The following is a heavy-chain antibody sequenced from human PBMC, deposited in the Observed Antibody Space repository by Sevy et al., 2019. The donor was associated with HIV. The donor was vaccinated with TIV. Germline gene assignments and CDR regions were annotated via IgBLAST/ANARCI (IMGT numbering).Heavy chain of an antibody. J-gene: IGHJ5*02. D-gene: IGHD3-22*01. CDR2: ISTSGKST. CDR3: LRSGGAYDAGFDP. CDR1: GFTFSGYE. Sequence: GGSLRLSCVASGFTFSGYEMNWVRQAPGKGLEWVSKISTSGKSTFYADSVEGRVTISRDNAKNSVFLKTNSLRAEDTSVYYCLRSGGAYDAGFDPWGQGTLVTVSS. V-gene: IGHV3-48*03.